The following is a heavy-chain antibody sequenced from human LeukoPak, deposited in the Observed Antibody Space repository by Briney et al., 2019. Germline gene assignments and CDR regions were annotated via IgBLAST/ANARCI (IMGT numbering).Heavy chain of an antibody. CDR2: IYYTGST. D-gene: IGHD6-13*01. CDR3: ARGYSIAAAGFSDY. CDR1: GGSISSYY. Sequence: SETLSLTCTVSGGSISSYYWNWIRQPPGKGLEWIGFIYYTGSTNYNPSLKSRVTISVDTSKNQFSLKLSSVAAADTAVYYCARGYSIAAAGFSDYWGQGTLVTVSS. V-gene: IGHV4-59*01. J-gene: IGHJ4*02.